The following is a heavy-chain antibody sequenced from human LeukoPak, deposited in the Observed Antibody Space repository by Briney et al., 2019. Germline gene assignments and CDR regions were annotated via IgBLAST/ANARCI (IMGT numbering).Heavy chain of an antibody. CDR3: ARASSGYYWDFDY. D-gene: IGHD3-22*01. J-gene: IGHJ4*02. CDR2: IYYRGNT. CDR1: GDSISSYNYF. V-gene: IGHV4-39*01. Sequence: SETLSLTCTVSGDSISSYNYFWGWIRQPPGKGLEWVGSIYYRGNTYYNPSLKSRVTLSADTSKNQFSLKVTSVTAADTAEYYCARASSGYYWDFDYWGQGALVTVSS.